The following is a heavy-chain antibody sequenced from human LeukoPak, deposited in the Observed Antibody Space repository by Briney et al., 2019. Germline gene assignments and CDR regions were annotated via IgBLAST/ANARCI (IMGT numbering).Heavy chain of an antibody. Sequence: ASVKVSCKASGYTFTSYGISWVRQAPGQGLEWMGWISAYNGNTNYAQKLQGRVTMTTDTSTSTAYMELRSLRSDDTAGYYCARKEGDYYDSSGYLRYWGQGTLVTVSS. CDR2: ISAYNGNT. V-gene: IGHV1-18*01. CDR1: GYTFTSYG. D-gene: IGHD3-22*01. J-gene: IGHJ4*02. CDR3: ARKEGDYYDSSGYLRY.